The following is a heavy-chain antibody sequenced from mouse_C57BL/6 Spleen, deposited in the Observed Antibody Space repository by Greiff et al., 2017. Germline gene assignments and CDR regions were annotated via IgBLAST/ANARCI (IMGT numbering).Heavy chain of an antibody. V-gene: IGHV1-69*01. CDR1: GYTFTSYW. J-gene: IGHJ2*01. D-gene: IGHD2-4*01. Sequence: QVQLQQPGAELVMPGASVKLSCKASGYTFTSYWMHWVKQRPGQGLAWIGEIDPSDSYTNYNQQFKGKSTLTVDKSSSTAYMQLSSLTSEDSAVYYGARYDYAGRGSYFDYWGQGTTLTVSS. CDR3: ARYDYAGRGSYFDY. CDR2: IDPSDSYT.